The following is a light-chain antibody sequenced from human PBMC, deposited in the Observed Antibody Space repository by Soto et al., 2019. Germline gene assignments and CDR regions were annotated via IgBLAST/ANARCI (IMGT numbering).Light chain of an antibody. Sequence: IQMTQSPSSLSASVGDRVTITCRASQSIDRYIHWYQEKPGKVPKLLIYAASSLASGVPSRFSGSGSGTDFILTISSLQPEDFATYYCQQSYIAPRAFGQGTKVDIK. V-gene: IGKV1-39*01. J-gene: IGKJ1*01. CDR3: QQSYIAPRA. CDR2: AAS. CDR1: QSIDRY.